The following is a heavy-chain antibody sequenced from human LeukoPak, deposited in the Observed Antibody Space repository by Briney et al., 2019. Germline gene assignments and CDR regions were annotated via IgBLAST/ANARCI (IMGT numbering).Heavy chain of an antibody. D-gene: IGHD3-10*01. V-gene: IGHV3-30*04. CDR2: ISYDGSNK. CDR1: GVTFCGYA. J-gene: IGHJ3*02. CDR3: ARGDVLLWFGAGQHAFDI. Sequence: GRSLRLSCAASGVTFCGYAMPWGGEAPGKGLGWGGVISYDGSNKYSADSVKGRFTISRDNSKNTLYLQMNSLRAEDTAVYYCARGDVLLWFGAGQHAFDIWGQGTMDTVSS.